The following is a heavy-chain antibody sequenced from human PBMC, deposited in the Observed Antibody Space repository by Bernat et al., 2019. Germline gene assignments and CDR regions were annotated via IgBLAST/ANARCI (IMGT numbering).Heavy chain of an antibody. V-gene: IGHV3-23*04. CDR1: GFTFSTYV. D-gene: IGHD6-6*01. J-gene: IGHJ4*02. CDR3: AKGSGAARPYYFDY. Sequence: EVQLVESGGGLVQAGGSLRLSCAASGFTFSTYVMSWVRQAPGKGLEWVSAVTGSSGSTYYADSVQGRFTISGDNSKNTLSLEMNSLRAEDTAVYYCAKGSGAARPYYFDYWGQGTLVTVSS. CDR2: VTGSSGST.